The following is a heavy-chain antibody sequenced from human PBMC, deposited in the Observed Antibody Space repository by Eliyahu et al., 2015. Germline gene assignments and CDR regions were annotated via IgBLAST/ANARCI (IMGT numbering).Heavy chain of an antibody. CDR1: GFTFSSYA. CDR3: AKRGVTGPPNRTYFDY. J-gene: IGHJ4*02. CDR2: ISGSGGST. Sequence: EVQLLESGGGLVQPGGSLRLSCAASGFTFSSYAMSWVRQAPGKGLEWVSAISGSGGSTYYADSVKGRFTISRDNSKNTLYLQMNSLRAEDTAVYYCAKRGVTGPPNRTYFDYWGQGTLVTVSS. D-gene: IGHD3-10*01. V-gene: IGHV3-23*01.